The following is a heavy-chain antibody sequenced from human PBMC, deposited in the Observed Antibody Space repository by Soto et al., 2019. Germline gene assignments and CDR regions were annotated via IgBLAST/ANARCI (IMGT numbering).Heavy chain of an antibody. CDR2: ISSSCITI. CDR1: GFTFSSYS. Sequence: GGSLRLSCEASGFTFSSYSMNWVRQAPGKGLEWVSYISSSCITIYYADSVKGRFTISRDNAKNSLYLQMNSLRAEDTAVYYCASRIAVAGDAFDIWGQGTMVTVSS. V-gene: IGHV3-48*01. D-gene: IGHD6-19*01. J-gene: IGHJ3*02. CDR3: ASRIAVAGDAFDI.